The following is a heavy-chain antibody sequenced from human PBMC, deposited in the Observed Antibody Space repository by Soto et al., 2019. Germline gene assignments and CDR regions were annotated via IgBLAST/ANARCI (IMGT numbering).Heavy chain of an antibody. J-gene: IGHJ4*02. D-gene: IGHD6-13*01. CDR3: ASLSIAAAGTFDY. CDR1: GGSISSGGSY. V-gene: IGHV4-31*03. Sequence: QVQLQESGPGLVKPSQTLSLTCTVSGGSISSGGSYWSWIRQHPGKGLEWIGYIYYSGSTYYNPSLKSRVTISVDTSKNPFSLKLSSVTAADTAVYYCASLSIAAAGTFDYWGQGTLVTVSS. CDR2: IYYSGST.